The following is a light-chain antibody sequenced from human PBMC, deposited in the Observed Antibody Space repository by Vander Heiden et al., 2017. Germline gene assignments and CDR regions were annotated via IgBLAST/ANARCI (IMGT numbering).Light chain of an antibody. CDR3: QQTYSTST. CDR2: AAS. J-gene: IGKJ4*01. Sequence: DTQMTQSPSSLSASVGDRVTITCRASQRISNYLNWYQQKPGKAPKLLIYAASSLQSGVPSRFSGSGSGTDFTLTISSLQPEDFATYYCQQTYSTSTFGGGTKVEIK. V-gene: IGKV1-39*01. CDR1: QRISNY.